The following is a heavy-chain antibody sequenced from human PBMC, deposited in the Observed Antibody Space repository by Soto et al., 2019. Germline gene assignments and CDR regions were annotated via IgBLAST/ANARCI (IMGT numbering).Heavy chain of an antibody. Sequence: TGGSLRHSYAASGFTFSNAWMSWVRQAPGKGLEWVGRVKSKTDGGTTDYAAPVKGRFTISRDDSKNTLYLQMNSLKTEDTAVYYCTTTLGYCSGGSCYGSVFDIWGQGTMVTVSS. CDR2: VKSKTDGGTT. CDR1: GFTFSNAW. CDR3: TTTLGYCSGGSCYGSVFDI. J-gene: IGHJ3*02. D-gene: IGHD2-15*01. V-gene: IGHV3-15*01.